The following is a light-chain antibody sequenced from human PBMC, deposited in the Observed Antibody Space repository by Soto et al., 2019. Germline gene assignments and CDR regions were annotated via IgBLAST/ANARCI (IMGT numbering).Light chain of an antibody. J-gene: IGKJ1*01. CDR2: DAS. CDR3: QQRSNWPWT. V-gene: IGKV3-11*01. CDR1: QCISNY. Sequence: EIVLTQSPATLSLSPGERATLSCRASQCISNYLAWYQQKPGQAPRLLIYDASNRATGIPARFSGSGSGADLTLTISSLEPEDFAVYYCQQRSNWPWTFGQGTKVEIK.